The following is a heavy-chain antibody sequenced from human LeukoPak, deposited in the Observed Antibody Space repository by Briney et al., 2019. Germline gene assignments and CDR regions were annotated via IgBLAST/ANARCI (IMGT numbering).Heavy chain of an antibody. V-gene: IGHV3-7*01. CDR2: IKQDGSEK. D-gene: IGHD5-24*01. CDR1: GFTFSSYW. J-gene: IGHJ4*02. Sequence: GGSLRLSCAASGFTFSSYWMSWVRQAPGKGLEWVANIKQDGSEKYYVDSVKGRFTISRDNAKNSLYLQMNSLRAEDTAVYYCARDTGDGHYYFDYWGQGTLVTVSS. CDR3: ARDTGDGHYYFDY.